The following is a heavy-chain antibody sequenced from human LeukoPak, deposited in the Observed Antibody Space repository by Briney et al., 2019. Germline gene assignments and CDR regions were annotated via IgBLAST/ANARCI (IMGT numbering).Heavy chain of an antibody. Sequence: SETLSLTCTVSGGSISSGGYYWSWIRQPPGKGLEWIGYIYHSGSTYYNPSLKSRVTISVDRSKNQFSLKLSSVTAADTAVYYCARDNKGPYEVWGQGTLVTVSS. V-gene: IGHV4-30-2*01. CDR2: IYHSGST. D-gene: IGHD3-16*01. CDR1: GGSISSGGYY. CDR3: ARDNKGPYEV. J-gene: IGHJ4*02.